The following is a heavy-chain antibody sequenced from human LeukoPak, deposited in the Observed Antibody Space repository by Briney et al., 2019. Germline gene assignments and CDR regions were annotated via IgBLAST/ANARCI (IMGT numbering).Heavy chain of an antibody. CDR2: IYYSGST. Sequence: SETLSLTCTVSGGSISSYYWSWIRQPPGKGLERIGYIYYSGSTNYNPSLKSRVTISVDTSKNQFSLNLTSVTAADTAVYYCARSDGYGLVGIWGQGTMVTVSS. V-gene: IGHV4-59*12. CDR3: ARSDGYGLVGI. J-gene: IGHJ3*02. CDR1: GGSISSYY. D-gene: IGHD3-10*01.